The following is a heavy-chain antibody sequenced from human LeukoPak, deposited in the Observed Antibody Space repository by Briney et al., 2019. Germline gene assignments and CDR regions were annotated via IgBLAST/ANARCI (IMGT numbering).Heavy chain of an antibody. CDR1: GGSFSGYY. Sequence: SETLSLTCAVYGGSFSGYYWSWIRQPPGKGLEWIGEINHSGSTNYNPSLKSRVTISVDTSKNQFSLKLSSVTAADTAVYYCARTAPVVPAASGPYYHYGMDVWGQGTTVTVSS. CDR3: ARTAPVVPAASGPYYHYGMDV. CDR2: INHSGST. J-gene: IGHJ6*02. D-gene: IGHD2-2*01. V-gene: IGHV4-34*01.